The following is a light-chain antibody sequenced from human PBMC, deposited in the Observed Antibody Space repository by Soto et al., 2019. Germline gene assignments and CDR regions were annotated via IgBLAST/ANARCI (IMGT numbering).Light chain of an antibody. CDR1: SSDVGSYNR. CDR3: SSLTTSNTVV. V-gene: IGLV2-18*02. Sequence: QSALTQPPSVSGSPGQSVTISCTGTSSDVGSYNRVSWFRQPPGTAPKLIIYEVSNRPSGVPDRFSGSKSGNTASLTISGLQAEDEADYYCSSLTTSNTVVFGGGTKLTVL. CDR2: EVS. J-gene: IGLJ2*01.